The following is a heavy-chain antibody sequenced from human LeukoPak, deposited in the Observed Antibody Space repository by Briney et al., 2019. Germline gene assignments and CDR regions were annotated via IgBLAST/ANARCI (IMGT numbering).Heavy chain of an antibody. J-gene: IGHJ5*02. Sequence: SETLSLTCTVSGGSISSSSYYWGWIRQPPGKGLEWIGSIYTSGSTNYNPSLKSRVTMSVDTSKNQFSLKLSSVTAADTAVYYCARLYDYVWGSYRHNWFDPWGQGTLVTVSS. V-gene: IGHV4-39*07. CDR3: ARLYDYVWGSYRHNWFDP. CDR2: IYTSGST. CDR1: GGSISSSSYY. D-gene: IGHD3-16*02.